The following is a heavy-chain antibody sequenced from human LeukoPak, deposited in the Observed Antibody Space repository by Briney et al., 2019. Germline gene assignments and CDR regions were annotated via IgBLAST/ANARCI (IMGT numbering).Heavy chain of an antibody. CDR2: ISSGSSYI. CDR1: GFTFNTYS. J-gene: IGHJ4*02. V-gene: IGHV3-21*01. Sequence: PGGSLRLSCAASGFTFNTYSVNWVRQAPGKGLEWVSSISSGSSYIFYADSMKGRFTISRDNAKTSLYLQMNSPRTEDTAVYYCARDRCSGGACYSFDFWGQGTLVTVSS. CDR3: ARDRCSGGACYSFDF. D-gene: IGHD2-15*01.